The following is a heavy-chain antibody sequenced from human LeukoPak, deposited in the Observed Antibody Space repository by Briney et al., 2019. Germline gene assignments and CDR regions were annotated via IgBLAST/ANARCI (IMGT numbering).Heavy chain of an antibody. Sequence: GGSLRLSCAASGFTFSSYSMNWVRQAPGKGLEWVSSISSSSSYIYYADSVKGRFTISRDNAKNSLYLQMNSLRAEDTVVYYCARDEPSPLHSYGQPDYWGQGTLVTVSS. CDR3: ARDEPSPLHSYGQPDY. CDR1: GFTFSSYS. D-gene: IGHD5-18*01. V-gene: IGHV3-21*01. J-gene: IGHJ4*02. CDR2: ISSSSSYI.